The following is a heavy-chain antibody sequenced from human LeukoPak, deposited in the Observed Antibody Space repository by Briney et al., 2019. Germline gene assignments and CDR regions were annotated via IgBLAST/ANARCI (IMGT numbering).Heavy chain of an antibody. V-gene: IGHV3-30-3*01. D-gene: IGHD4-17*01. J-gene: IGHJ5*02. CDR3: ARDLCTVTTCDNWFDP. CDR1: GFTFSSYA. CDR2: ISYDGSNK. Sequence: GGSLRLSCAASGFTFSSYAMHWVRPAPAKGLQWPAVISYDGSNKYYADSVKGRFTISRDNSKNTLYLQMNSLRAEDTAVYYCARDLCTVTTCDNWFDPWGQGTLVSVSS.